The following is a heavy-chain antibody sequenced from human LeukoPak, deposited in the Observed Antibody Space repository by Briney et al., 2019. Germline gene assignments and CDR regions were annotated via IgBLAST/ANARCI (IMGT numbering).Heavy chain of an antibody. CDR3: ARVKRRYQVLKPLHETPSHYFDY. CDR2: IYHTGKS. D-gene: IGHD2-2*01. J-gene: IGHJ4*02. CDR1: GYSISSGYY. V-gene: IGHV4-38-2*02. Sequence: SETLSLTCSVSGYSISSGYYWDWIRQPPGKELEWIASIYHTGKSYYNPSLKSRVTISLDTSKNQFSLKLSSVTAADTAMYYCARVKRRYQVLKPLHETPSHYFDYWGQGTLVTVSS.